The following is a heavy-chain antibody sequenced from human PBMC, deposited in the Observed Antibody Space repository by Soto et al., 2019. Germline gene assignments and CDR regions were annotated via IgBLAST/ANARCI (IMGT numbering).Heavy chain of an antibody. D-gene: IGHD6-19*01. V-gene: IGHV3-30*18. CDR3: AKEVGQWPDYYYYGMDV. CDR2: MSYDGSNK. CDR1: GFTCSSYG. Sequence: QVQLVESGGGVVQPGRSLRLSCAASGFTCSSYGMHWVRQDPGKGLEWVAVMSYDGSNKYYADSVKGRFTISRDNSKNTLYLQMNSLRAEDTAVYYCAKEVGQWPDYYYYGMDVWGQGTTVTVSS. J-gene: IGHJ6*02.